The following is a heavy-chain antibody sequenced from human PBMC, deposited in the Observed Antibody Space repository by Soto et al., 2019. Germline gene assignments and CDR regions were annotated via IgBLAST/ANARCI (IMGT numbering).Heavy chain of an antibody. CDR3: ARTRQRRPVFYVDY. V-gene: IGHV1-69*01. CDR2: IIPKYGTT. J-gene: IGHJ4*02. Sequence: VQLMQSGAEVTKPGSLVKVSCKASGGPFNTFGISWVRQAPGQGLEWMGGIIPKYGTTNYARRFQGRVTITADESTTTAYLELSSLRHDDTAIYYCARTRQRRPVFYVDYWGQGTPISVTS. CDR1: GGPFNTFG. D-gene: IGHD2-2*01.